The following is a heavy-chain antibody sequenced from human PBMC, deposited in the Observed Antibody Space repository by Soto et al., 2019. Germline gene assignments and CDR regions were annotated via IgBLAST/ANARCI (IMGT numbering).Heavy chain of an antibody. J-gene: IGHJ4*02. CDR2: ISIAGQT. Sequence: GGSLRLSCSASGFTFSSYDMHWVRQVTGKGLEWVSAISIAGQTFYADSLKGRFTISRDNAKSSLYLLMNSLRAEDTAVYYCARERDSYSAAWQEFNFWGQGTLVTVSS. D-gene: IGHD6-13*01. V-gene: IGHV3-13*01. CDR3: ARERDSYSAAWQEFNF. CDR1: GFTFSSYD.